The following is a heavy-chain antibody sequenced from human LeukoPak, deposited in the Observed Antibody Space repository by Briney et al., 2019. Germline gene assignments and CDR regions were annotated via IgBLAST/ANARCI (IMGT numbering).Heavy chain of an antibody. Sequence: GGSLRLSCAASGFTFSSYWMTWVRQAPGKGLEWVAIIKLDGSEKYYVDSVKGRLTISRDNAKSSLYLQMNSLRAEDTAVYYCARAPIGRAYAFDIWGQGTMVTVSS. D-gene: IGHD1-26*01. CDR1: GFTFSSYW. CDR3: ARAPIGRAYAFDI. V-gene: IGHV3-7*01. J-gene: IGHJ3*02. CDR2: IKLDGSEK.